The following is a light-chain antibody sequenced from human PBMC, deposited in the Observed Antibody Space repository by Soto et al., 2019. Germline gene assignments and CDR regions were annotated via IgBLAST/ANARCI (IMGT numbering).Light chain of an antibody. CDR3: QQRSNWLWT. CDR2: GAS. J-gene: IGKJ1*01. CDR1: QSVSTF. Sequence: EIVLTQSPATLSLSPGERATLSCRASQSVSTFLGWYQQKPGQVPRLLIYGASNRATGIPARFSGSGSGTDFTLTISSLETEDFAVYYCQQRSNWLWTFGQGTKVEIK. V-gene: IGKV3-11*01.